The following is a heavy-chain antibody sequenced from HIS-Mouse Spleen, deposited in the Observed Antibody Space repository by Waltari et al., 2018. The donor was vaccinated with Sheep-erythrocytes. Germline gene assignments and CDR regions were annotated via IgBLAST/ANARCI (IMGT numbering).Heavy chain of an antibody. J-gene: IGHJ4*02. CDR1: GFTFSNAW. CDR3: TTDPYVWLLSH. Sequence: EVQLVESGGGLVKPGGSLRLPCAASGFTFSNAWLSWVRQAPGKGLEELGRTKRKTNGGTTDYAEPVKGGFTISREDSKNTLYLQMNSLKTEDTAVYYCTTDPYVWLLSHWGQGTLVTVSS. CDR2: TKRKTNGGTT. D-gene: IGHD3-9*01. V-gene: IGHV3-15*01.